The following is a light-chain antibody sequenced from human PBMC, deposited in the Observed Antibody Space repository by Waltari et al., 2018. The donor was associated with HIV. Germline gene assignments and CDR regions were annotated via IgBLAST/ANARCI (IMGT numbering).Light chain of an antibody. J-gene: IGLJ1*01. CDR1: SSDVVGYNY. V-gene: IGLV2-11*01. CDR2: DVS. Sequence: QSALTQPRSVSGSPGQSVTISCTGTSSDVVGYNYVSWYQQHPGNAPKLMIYDVSKRPSGVPDRFSGSKSGNTASLTISGLQAEDEADYYCCSYAGSYTLYVFGTGTKVTVL. CDR3: CSYAGSYTLYV.